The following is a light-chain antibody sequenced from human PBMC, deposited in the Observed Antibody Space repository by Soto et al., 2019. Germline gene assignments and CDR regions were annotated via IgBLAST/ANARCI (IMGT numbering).Light chain of an antibody. Sequence: DIVLTQSPGTLSLSPGERATLSCRASQGIKSNNLAWYQQTPGQSPRLLIYGASSRAAGIPDRFSGSGSGTDFTLTITRVEPEDCALYYCQQYGSPALSFGGGTKVEI. J-gene: IGKJ4*01. V-gene: IGKV3-20*01. CDR3: QQYGSPALS. CDR1: QGIKSNN. CDR2: GAS.